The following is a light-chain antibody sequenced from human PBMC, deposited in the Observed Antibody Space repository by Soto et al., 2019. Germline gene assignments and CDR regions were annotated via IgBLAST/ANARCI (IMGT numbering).Light chain of an antibody. V-gene: IGKV4-1*01. Sequence: DIVMTQSPDSLAVSLGERATINCKSSQSVLYSTNNKNYLAWYQQKPGQPPKLLIYWASTRESGVPDRFSGSGSGTDFTLTIISLQTEDVAVYYCQQYYTTPPAFGQGTKVDIK. J-gene: IGKJ1*01. CDR3: QQYYTTPPA. CDR1: QSVLYSTNNKNY. CDR2: WAS.